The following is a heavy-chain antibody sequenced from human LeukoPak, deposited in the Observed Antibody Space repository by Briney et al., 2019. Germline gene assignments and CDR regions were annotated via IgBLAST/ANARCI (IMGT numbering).Heavy chain of an antibody. D-gene: IGHD3-10*01. CDR2: IHHSGNI. J-gene: IGHJ3*02. CDR1: GYSISSGYY. CDR3: ARDRGGLDAFDI. V-gene: IGHV4-38-2*02. Sequence: PSETLSLTCTVSGYSISSGYYCGWIRQSPGKGLEWIGNIHHSGNIYYNVSLKSRVTISVHTSNNQFSLNLNSVTAADTAVYYCARDRGGLDAFDIWGPGTMVTVSS.